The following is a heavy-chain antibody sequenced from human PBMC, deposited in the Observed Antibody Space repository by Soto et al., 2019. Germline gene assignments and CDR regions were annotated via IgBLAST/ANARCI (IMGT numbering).Heavy chain of an antibody. D-gene: IGHD3-9*01. J-gene: IGHJ4*02. V-gene: IGHV3-23*01. CDR3: AKDPTLRYFDWHDY. CDR1: GFTFSSYA. CDR2: ISGSGGST. Sequence: EVQLLESGGGLVQPGGSLRLSCAASGFTFSSYAMSWVRQAPGKGLEWVSAISGSGGSTYYADSVKGRFTISRDNSKNTLYLQMNSLRAEYTAVYHCAKDPTLRYFDWHDYWGQGTLVTVSS.